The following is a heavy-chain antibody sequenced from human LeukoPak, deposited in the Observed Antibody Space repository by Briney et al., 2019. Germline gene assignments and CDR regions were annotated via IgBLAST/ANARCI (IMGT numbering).Heavy chain of an antibody. Sequence: SETLSLTCAVYGGSFSGYYWSWIRQPPGKGLEWIGEINHSGSTNYNPSLKSRVTISVDTSKNQFSLKLSSVTAADTAVYYCARGREHCSSTSCYTGWFDPWGQGTLVTVSS. CDR3: ARGREHCSSTSCYTGWFDP. CDR1: GGSFSGYY. CDR2: INHSGST. V-gene: IGHV4-34*01. D-gene: IGHD2-2*02. J-gene: IGHJ5*02.